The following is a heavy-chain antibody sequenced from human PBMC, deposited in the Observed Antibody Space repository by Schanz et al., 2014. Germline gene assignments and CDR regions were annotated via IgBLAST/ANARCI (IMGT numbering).Heavy chain of an antibody. CDR3: TRDGYSVVVISPTKSFDI. CDR2: INSDGTKR. Sequence: QARLVASGGGVVQPGRSLRLSCAASGFTLSSYGMHWVRQAPGKGLEWGAFINSDGTKRFYADSVKSRFTISRDNSRNTLYLQMNSLRAEDTAVYYCTRDGYSVVVISPTKSFDIWGQGTMVTVSP. D-gene: IGHD2-21*01. CDR1: GFTLSSYG. J-gene: IGHJ3*02. V-gene: IGHV3-33*08.